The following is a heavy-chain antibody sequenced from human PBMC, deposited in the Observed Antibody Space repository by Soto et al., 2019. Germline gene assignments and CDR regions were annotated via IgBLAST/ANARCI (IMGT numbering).Heavy chain of an antibody. CDR1: GGSFSGYY. Sequence: SSETLSLTCAVYGGSFSGYYWTWIRQTPGKGLEWIGEISHSGTTNYKPSLKSRVTISADPSKKQFSLNLTSVTAADSGVYYCARGECSSAYCFTRWALDIWGQGTVVTVSS. D-gene: IGHD2-2*01. J-gene: IGHJ3*02. CDR2: ISHSGTT. V-gene: IGHV4-34*01. CDR3: ARGECSSAYCFTRWALDI.